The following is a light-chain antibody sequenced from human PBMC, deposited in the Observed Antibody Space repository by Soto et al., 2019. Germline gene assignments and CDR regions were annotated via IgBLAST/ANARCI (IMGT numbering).Light chain of an antibody. Sequence: EIVMTQSPASLSVSPGDGATLSCWASQSVASNVAWYQQRPGQGPRLLIHGASTRAAGVPAMFSGSGSGTDFTLTIISLQSEDFAVYYCQQYHNWPPQYTFGQGTKLQIK. J-gene: IGKJ2*01. CDR1: QSVASN. CDR3: QQYHNWPPQYT. CDR2: GAS. V-gene: IGKV3-15*01.